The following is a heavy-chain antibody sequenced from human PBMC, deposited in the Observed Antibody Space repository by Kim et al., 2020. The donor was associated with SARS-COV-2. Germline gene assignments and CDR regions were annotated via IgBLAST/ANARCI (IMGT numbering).Heavy chain of an antibody. Sequence: GGSLRLSCAASGFTFSSYAMSWVRQAPGKGLEWVSAISGSGGSTYYADSVKGRFTISRDNSKNTLYLQMNSLRAEDTAVYYCAKDISYYYDSSGYHWFDPWGQGTLVTVSS. CDR2: ISGSGGST. V-gene: IGHV3-23*01. CDR3: AKDISYYYDSSGYHWFDP. D-gene: IGHD3-22*01. CDR1: GFTFSSYA. J-gene: IGHJ5*02.